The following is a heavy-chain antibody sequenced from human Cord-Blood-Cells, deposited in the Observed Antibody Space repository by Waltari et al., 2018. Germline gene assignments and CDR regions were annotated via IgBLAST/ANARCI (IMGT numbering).Heavy chain of an antibody. CDR2: IYYSGST. CDR1: GGSISSSSYY. CDR3: ARQGGYYGSGSYYDY. J-gene: IGHJ4*02. D-gene: IGHD3-10*01. V-gene: IGHV4-39*01. Sequence: QLQLQESGPGLVKPSETLSLTCTVSGGSISSSSYYWGWIRQPPGKGLEWIGSIYYSGSTYYNPALKSRVTISVDTSKNQFSVKLSSVTAADTAVYYCARQGGYYGSGSYYDYWGQGTLVTVSS.